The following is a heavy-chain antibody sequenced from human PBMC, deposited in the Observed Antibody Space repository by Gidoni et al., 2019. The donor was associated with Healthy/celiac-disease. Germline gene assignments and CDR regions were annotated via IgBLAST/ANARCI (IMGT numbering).Heavy chain of an antibody. Sequence: EVQLVESGGGLVKPGGSLRLSCAASGFTFSSYSMNWVRQAPGKGLEWVSSISSSSSYIYYADSVKGRFTISRDNAKNSLYLQMNSLRAEDTAVYYCARREGLGEFPAYYYYYYGMDVWGQGTTVTVSS. CDR2: ISSSSSYI. V-gene: IGHV3-21*01. CDR3: ARREGLGEFPAYYYYYYGMDV. CDR1: GFTFSSYS. D-gene: IGHD3-10*01. J-gene: IGHJ6*02.